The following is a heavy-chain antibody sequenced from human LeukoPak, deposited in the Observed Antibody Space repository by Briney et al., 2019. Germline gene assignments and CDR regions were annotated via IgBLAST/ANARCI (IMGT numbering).Heavy chain of an antibody. V-gene: IGHV3-30*03. CDR1: GCTFSSYG. CDR3: LYSSSSGDY. Sequence: PGGSLRLSCAASGCTFSSYGMHWVRQAPGKGLEWVAVISYDGSNKYYADSVKGRFTISRDNSKNTLYLQMNSLRAEDTAVYYCLYSSSSGDYWGQGTLVTVSS. D-gene: IGHD6-13*01. CDR2: ISYDGSNK. J-gene: IGHJ4*02.